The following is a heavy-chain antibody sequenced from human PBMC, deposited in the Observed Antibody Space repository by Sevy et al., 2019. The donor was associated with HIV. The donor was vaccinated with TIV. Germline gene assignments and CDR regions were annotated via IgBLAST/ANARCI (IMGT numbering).Heavy chain of an antibody. J-gene: IGHJ3*02. V-gene: IGHV4-59*01. Sequence: SETLSLTCSVSGGSISGNFWTWIRQPPGKGLEWIGYIYYSGSTNSNPSLKSRGSISLDTSKNQFSLRLNTVTAADTAVYYCASGSGSYYDAFHIWGQGTMVTVSS. D-gene: IGHD1-26*01. CDR1: GGSISGNF. CDR3: ASGSGSYYDAFHI. CDR2: IYYSGST.